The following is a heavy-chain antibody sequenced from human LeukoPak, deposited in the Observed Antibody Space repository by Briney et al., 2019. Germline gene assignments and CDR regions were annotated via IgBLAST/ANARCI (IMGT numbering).Heavy chain of an antibody. CDR3: ARRNGQDIVATFRRRYYFGY. CDR2: IYTSGST. Sequence: SETLSLTCTVSGGSISSGSYYWSWIRQPAGKGLEWIGRIYTSGSTNYNPSLKSRVTISVDTSKNQFSLKLSSVTAADTAVYYCARRNGQDIVATFRRRYYFGYWGQGTLVTVSS. V-gene: IGHV4-61*02. CDR1: GGSISSGSYY. J-gene: IGHJ4*02. D-gene: IGHD5-12*01.